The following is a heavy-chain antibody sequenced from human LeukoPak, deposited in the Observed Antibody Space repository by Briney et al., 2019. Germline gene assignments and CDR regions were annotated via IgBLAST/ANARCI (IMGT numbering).Heavy chain of an antibody. CDR1: GFAFRDYD. CDR3: IRGGIRVSGIDAFDI. Sequence: GGSLRLSCAASGFAFRDYDMHWVRQVPGRGLEWVSAIGIRDDTHYPDSVKGRFTISRENAKNSLYLQMNTLRDGDTAMYYCIRGGIRVSGIDAFDIWGQGTMVTVSS. CDR2: IGIRDDT. V-gene: IGHV3-13*01. D-gene: IGHD5/OR15-5a*01. J-gene: IGHJ3*02.